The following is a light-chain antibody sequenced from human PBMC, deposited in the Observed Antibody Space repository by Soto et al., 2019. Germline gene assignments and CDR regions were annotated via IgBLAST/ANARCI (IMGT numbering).Light chain of an antibody. CDR1: SSNIGSNS. J-gene: IGLJ2*01. Sequence: SCSGSSSNIGSNSVNWYQQLPGTAPKLLMYSSNQRPSGVPDRFSGSKSGTSASLAISGLQSEDEADYYCAAWDDSLNGVVFGGGTKLTVL. V-gene: IGLV1-44*01. CDR2: SSN. CDR3: AAWDDSLNGVV.